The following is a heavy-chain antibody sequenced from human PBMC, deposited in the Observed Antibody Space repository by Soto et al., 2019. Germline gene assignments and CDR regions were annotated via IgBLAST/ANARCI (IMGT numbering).Heavy chain of an antibody. V-gene: IGHV1-69*12. Sequence: QVQLVQSGADVKKPGSSVMVSCKASGGTFSSYAISWVRQAPGQGLEWMGGIIPIFGTANYAQKFQGRVTITADESTSTAYMELSSLRSEDTAVHYCAREEYSSSSIRYYYYGMDVWGQGTTVTVSS. D-gene: IGHD6-6*01. CDR1: GGTFSSYA. CDR2: IIPIFGTA. CDR3: AREEYSSSSIRYYYYGMDV. J-gene: IGHJ6*02.